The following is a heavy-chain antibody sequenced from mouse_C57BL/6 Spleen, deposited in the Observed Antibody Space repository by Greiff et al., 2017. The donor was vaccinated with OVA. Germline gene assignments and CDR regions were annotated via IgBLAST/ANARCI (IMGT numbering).Heavy chain of an antibody. CDR3: AREGFGYYAMDY. J-gene: IGHJ4*01. CDR1: GFTFSDYG. V-gene: IGHV5-17*01. CDR2: ISSGSSTI. Sequence: EVMLVESGGGLVKPGGSLKLSCAASGFTFSDYGMHWVRQAPEKGLEWVAYISSGSSTIYYADTVKGRFTFSRDNAKNTLFLQMTSLRSEDTAMYYCAREGFGYYAMDYWGQGTSVTVSS.